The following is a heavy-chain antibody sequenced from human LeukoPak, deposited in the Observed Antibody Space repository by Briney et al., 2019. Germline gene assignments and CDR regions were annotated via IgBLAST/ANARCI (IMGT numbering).Heavy chain of an antibody. D-gene: IGHD6-13*01. V-gene: IGHV1-69*05. Sequence: SVKVSCKASGGTFSSYAISWVRQAPGQGLEWMGGIIPIFGTANYAQKFQGRVTITTDESTSTAYMELSSLRSEDTAVYYCAREPRFIAAAGTKWFDPWGQGTLVTVSS. CDR1: GGTFSSYA. CDR3: AREPRFIAAAGTKWFDP. J-gene: IGHJ5*02. CDR2: IIPIFGTA.